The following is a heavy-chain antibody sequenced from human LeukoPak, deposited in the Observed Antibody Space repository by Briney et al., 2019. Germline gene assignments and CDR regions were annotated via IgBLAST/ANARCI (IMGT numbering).Heavy chain of an antibody. CDR2: ISSSSSYI. J-gene: IGHJ4*02. Sequence: PGGSLRLSCAASGFTSSSYSMNWVRQAPGKGLEWVSSISSSSSYIYYADSVKGRFTISRDNAKNSLYLQMNSLRAGDTAVYYCARDMAVASFDYWGQGTLVTVSS. D-gene: IGHD6-19*01. CDR1: GFTSSSYS. V-gene: IGHV3-21*01. CDR3: ARDMAVASFDY.